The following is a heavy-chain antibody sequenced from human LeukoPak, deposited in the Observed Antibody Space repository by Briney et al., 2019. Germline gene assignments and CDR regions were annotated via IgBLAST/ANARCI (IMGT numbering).Heavy chain of an antibody. CDR3: ARLGPPFRDGYSVLDY. Sequence: SETLSLTRAVYGGSFSGYYWSWIRQPPGKGLEWIGEINHSGSTNYNPSLKSRVTISVDTSKNQFSLKLSSVTAADTAVYYCARLGPPFRDGYSVLDYWGQGTLVTVSS. D-gene: IGHD5-24*01. J-gene: IGHJ4*02. CDR1: GGSFSGYY. CDR2: INHSGST. V-gene: IGHV4-34*01.